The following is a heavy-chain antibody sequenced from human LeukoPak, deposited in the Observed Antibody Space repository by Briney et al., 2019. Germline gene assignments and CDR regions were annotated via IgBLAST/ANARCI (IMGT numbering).Heavy chain of an antibody. CDR3: ARSGGWELLTNVSRAEYFQH. J-gene: IGHJ1*01. V-gene: IGHV1-46*01. Sequence: ASVKVSCKASGYTFTGHYMHWVRQAPGRGLEWMGIINPSGGSTSYAQKFQGRVTMTRDTPTSTVYMELSSLRSEDTAVYYCARSGGWELLTNVSRAEYFQHWGQGTLVTVSS. D-gene: IGHD1-26*01. CDR2: INPSGGST. CDR1: GYTFTGHY.